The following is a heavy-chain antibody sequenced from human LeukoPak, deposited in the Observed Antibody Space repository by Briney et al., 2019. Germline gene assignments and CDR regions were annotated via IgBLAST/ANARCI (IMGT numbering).Heavy chain of an antibody. CDR1: GFTFSSYS. CDR3: ASRGRGYSYGSDY. CDR2: ISSSSSYI. D-gene: IGHD5-18*01. V-gene: IGHV3-21*04. Sequence: PGGSLRLSCAASGFTFSSYSMNWVRQAPGKGLEWVSSISSSSSYIYYADSVKGRFTISRDKSKNTLYLQMNSLRAEDTAVYYCASRGRGYSYGSDYWGQGTLVTVSS. J-gene: IGHJ4*02.